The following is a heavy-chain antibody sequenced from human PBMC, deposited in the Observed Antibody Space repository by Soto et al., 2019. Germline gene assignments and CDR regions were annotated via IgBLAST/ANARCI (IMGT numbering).Heavy chain of an antibody. CDR2: IIPIFGTA. J-gene: IGHJ5*02. Sequence: QVQLVQSGAEVNKPGSSVKVSCKASGGTFSSYAIGWVRQAPGQGLEWMGGIIPIFGTANYAQKFQGRVTITADVSTSTAYMELSSLRSEDTAVYYCARRRSSGSGVLGWFDPWGQGTLVTVSS. V-gene: IGHV1-69*01. D-gene: IGHD6-19*01. CDR3: ARRRSSGSGVLGWFDP. CDR1: GGTFSSYA.